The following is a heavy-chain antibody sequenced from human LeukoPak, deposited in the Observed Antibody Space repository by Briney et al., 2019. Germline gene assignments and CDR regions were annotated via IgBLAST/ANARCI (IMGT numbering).Heavy chain of an antibody. Sequence: SETLSLTCTVSGGSISSYYWSWIRQPPGKGLEWIGYIYYSGSTNYNPSLKSRVTISVDTSKNQFSLKLSSVTAADTAVYYCARHGDDYGDYGSDRWGQGPLVTVSS. D-gene: IGHD4-17*01. V-gene: IGHV4-59*08. CDR1: GGSISSYY. CDR3: ARHGDDYGDYGSDR. CDR2: IYYSGST. J-gene: IGHJ5*02.